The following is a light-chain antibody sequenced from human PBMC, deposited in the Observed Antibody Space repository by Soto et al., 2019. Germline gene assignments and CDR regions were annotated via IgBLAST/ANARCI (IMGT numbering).Light chain of an antibody. CDR3: HHYGSSPQT. CDR2: GAS. CDR1: QSVRSNY. Sequence: EIVLTQSPGTLSLSPGERATLSCRASQSVRSNYLAWYQQKPGQAPRLLIYGASSRATGTPDRFSGSGSGTDFTLTISRLEPEDFAVYYCHHYGSSPQTFGQGTKVDIK. J-gene: IGKJ1*01. V-gene: IGKV3-20*01.